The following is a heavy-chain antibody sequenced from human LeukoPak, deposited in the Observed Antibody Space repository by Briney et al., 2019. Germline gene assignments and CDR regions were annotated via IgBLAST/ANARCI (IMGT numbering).Heavy chain of an antibody. V-gene: IGHV3-23*01. CDR2: ISGSGGST. CDR3: AKTLRYFDWLSPVDY. CDR1: GFTFSSYA. D-gene: IGHD3-9*01. Sequence: GGSLRLSCAASGFTFSSYAMSWVRQAPGKGLEWVSAISGSGGSTYYADSVEGRFTISRDNSKNTLYLQMNSLRAEDTAVYYCAKTLRYFDWLSPVDYWGQGTLVTVSS. J-gene: IGHJ4*02.